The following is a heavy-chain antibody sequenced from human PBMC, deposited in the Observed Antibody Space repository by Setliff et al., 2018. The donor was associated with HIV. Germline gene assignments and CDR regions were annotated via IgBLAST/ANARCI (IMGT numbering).Heavy chain of an antibody. CDR1: GFDFKNYA. Sequence: GESLKISCAASGFDFKNYAMNWVRQAPGKGLEWVSVIYGGYGGTYYADSVKGRFTISRDNSKNTVYLQMNSLRADDTALYFCAKESYSSWYYFESWGQGTLVTV. CDR2: IYGGYGGT. D-gene: IGHD6-13*01. V-gene: IGHV3-23*03. J-gene: IGHJ4*02. CDR3: AKESYSSWYYFES.